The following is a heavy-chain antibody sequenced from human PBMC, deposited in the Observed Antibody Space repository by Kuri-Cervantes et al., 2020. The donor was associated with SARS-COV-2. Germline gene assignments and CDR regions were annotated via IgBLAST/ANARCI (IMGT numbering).Heavy chain of an antibody. J-gene: IGHJ6*03. Sequence: ASVKVSCKASGYTFTSYDINWVRQATGQGREWMGWMNPNSGNTGYAQKFQGRGTITRNTSISTAYMELSSLRSEDTAVYYCARGPYYYDSSGYLVDYYMDVWGKGTTVTVSS. CDR2: MNPNSGNT. CDR3: ARGPYYYDSSGYLVDYYMDV. D-gene: IGHD3-22*01. CDR1: GYTFTSYD. V-gene: IGHV1-8*03.